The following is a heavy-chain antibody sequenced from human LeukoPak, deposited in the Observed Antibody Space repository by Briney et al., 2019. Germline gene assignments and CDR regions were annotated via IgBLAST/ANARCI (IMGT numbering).Heavy chain of an antibody. CDR2: IYDSGTT. Sequence: SETLSLTCTVSGGSISGYYWSWVRQPPGKGLEWIGYIYDSGTTNYNPSLKSRVTISEDTSKNQFSLKLTSVTAADTAVYYCAKKVESKWFDPWGQGTLVTVSS. D-gene: IGHD1-1*01. CDR1: GGSISGYY. CDR3: AKKVESKWFDP. J-gene: IGHJ5*02. V-gene: IGHV4-59*01.